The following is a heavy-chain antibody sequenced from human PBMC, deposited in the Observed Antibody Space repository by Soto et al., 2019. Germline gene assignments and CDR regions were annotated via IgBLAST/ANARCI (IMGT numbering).Heavy chain of an antibody. Sequence: PGGSLRLSXAASGFTFSNAWMSWVRQAPGKGLEWVGRIKSKTDGGTTDYAAPVKGRFTISRDDSKNTLYLQMNSLKTEDTAVYYCPTVAYCGGDCYSGLFDYWGQGTLVTVSS. J-gene: IGHJ4*02. CDR1: GFTFSNAW. D-gene: IGHD2-21*02. V-gene: IGHV3-15*01. CDR3: PTVAYCGGDCYSGLFDY. CDR2: IKSKTDGGTT.